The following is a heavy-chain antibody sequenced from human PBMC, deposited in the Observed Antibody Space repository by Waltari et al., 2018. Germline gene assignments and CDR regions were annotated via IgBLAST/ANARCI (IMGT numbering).Heavy chain of an antibody. D-gene: IGHD2-21*02. CDR1: GFTFRSYA. CDR3: AKDKMGDYYFDY. V-gene: IGHV3-23*01. CDR2: ISGSGDHT. J-gene: IGHJ4*02. Sequence: EVQLLESGGGLVLPGGSLGLSCVASGFTFRSYAMSWVRQAPGKGLEWVSTISGSGDHTYYADSVKGRFTISRDSSRNTLFLQMNSLRAEDTAVYYCAKDKMGDYYFDYWGQGALVTVSS.